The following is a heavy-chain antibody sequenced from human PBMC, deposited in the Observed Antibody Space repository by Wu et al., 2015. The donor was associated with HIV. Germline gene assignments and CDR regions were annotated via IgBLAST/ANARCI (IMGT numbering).Heavy chain of an antibody. Sequence: QVQLVQSGAEVKKPGASVKVSCKASGYTFTSYGISWVRQAPGQGLEWMGWISAYNGNTNYAQKLQGRVTMTTDTSTSTAYMELRSLRSDDTAVYYCARGNREGYCSGGSCSRQHDYWGQGTLVTGLL. V-gene: IGHV1-18*01. D-gene: IGHD2-15*01. CDR3: ARGNREGYCSGGSCSRQHDY. CDR2: ISAYNGNT. J-gene: IGHJ4*02. CDR1: GYTFTSYG.